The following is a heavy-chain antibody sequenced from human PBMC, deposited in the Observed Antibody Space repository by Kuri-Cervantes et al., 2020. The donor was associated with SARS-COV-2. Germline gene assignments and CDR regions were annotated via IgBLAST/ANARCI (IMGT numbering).Heavy chain of an antibody. D-gene: IGHD3-16*01. CDR1: DGSFNIFY. CDR3: ARLDYLD. CDR2: INQSGST. J-gene: IGHJ4*02. V-gene: IGHV4-34*01. Sequence: SQTLSLTCAVSDGSFNIFYWSWIRQSPGKGLEWIGEINQSGSTNYNPSLKSRVTMSGGTSKNQFSLELSAVTAADTGVYYCARLDYLDWGQGTLVTVSS.